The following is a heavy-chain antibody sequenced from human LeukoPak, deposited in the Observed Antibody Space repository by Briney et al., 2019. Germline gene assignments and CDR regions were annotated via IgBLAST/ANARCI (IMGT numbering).Heavy chain of an antibody. J-gene: IGHJ5*02. Sequence: WASVKVSCKASGYTFTSYDINWVRQATGQGLEWMGWMNPNSGNTGYAQKFQGRVTMTRDTSTSAAYMELSRLRSDDTAVYYCARAAVVTGSTETFDPWGQGTLVTVSS. V-gene: IGHV1-8*01. CDR1: GYTFTSYD. D-gene: IGHD2-8*02. CDR2: MNPNSGNT. CDR3: ARAAVVTGSTETFDP.